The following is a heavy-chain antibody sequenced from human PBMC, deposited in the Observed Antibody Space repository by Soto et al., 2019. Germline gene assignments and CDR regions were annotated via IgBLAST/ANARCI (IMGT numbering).Heavy chain of an antibody. CDR2: IWYDGSNK. D-gene: IGHD3-3*01. V-gene: IGHV3-33*01. Sequence: QVQLVESGGGVVQPGRSLRLSCAASGFTFSSYGMHWVRQAPGKGLEWVAVIWYDGSNKYYADSVKGRFTISRDNSKNTLYLQMNSLRAEDMSVYYCARDQDFSSSIYGMDVWGQGTTVTVSS. J-gene: IGHJ6*02. CDR1: GFTFSSYG. CDR3: ARDQDFSSSIYGMDV.